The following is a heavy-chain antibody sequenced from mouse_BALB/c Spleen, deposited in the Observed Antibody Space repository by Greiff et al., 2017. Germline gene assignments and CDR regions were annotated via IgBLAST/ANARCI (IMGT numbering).Heavy chain of an antibody. D-gene: IGHD6-1*01. V-gene: IGHV14-3*02. CDR1: GFNIKDTY. CDR3: ATASVEAMDY. J-gene: IGHJ4*01. Sequence: EVQLQESGAELMKPGASVKLSCTASGFNIKDTYMHWVKQRPEQGLEWIGRIDPANGNTKYDPKFQGKATITADTSSNTAYLQLSSLTSEDTAVYYCATASVEAMDYWGQGTSVTVSS. CDR2: IDPANGNT.